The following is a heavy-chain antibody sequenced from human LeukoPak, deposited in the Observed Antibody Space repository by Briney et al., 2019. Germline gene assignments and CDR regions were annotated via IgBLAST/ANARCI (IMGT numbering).Heavy chain of an antibody. Sequence: GASVKVSCKASGYTFTSYDINWVRQATRQGLEWMGWMNPNSGNTGYAQKFQGRVTMTRNTSISTAYMELSSLRAEDTALYYCAKDIGVVTPAGTFDTWGQGTVVTVSS. CDR2: MNPNSGNT. CDR1: GYTFTSYD. CDR3: AKDIGVVTPAGTFDT. J-gene: IGHJ3*02. D-gene: IGHD2-21*02. V-gene: IGHV1-8*01.